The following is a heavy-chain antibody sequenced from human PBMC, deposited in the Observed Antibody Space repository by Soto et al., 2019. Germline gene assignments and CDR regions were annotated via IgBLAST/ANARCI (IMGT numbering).Heavy chain of an antibody. Sequence: SETLSLTCTFSGGSISSGGYYCSWIRRHPWKGLEWIGYIYYSGSTYYNPSLKSRVTISVDTSKNQFSLKLSSVTAADTAVYYCARSPMPSQELLEYWGQGTPVTVSS. CDR3: ARSPMPSQELLEY. D-gene: IGHD1-26*01. CDR2: IYYSGST. J-gene: IGHJ4*02. V-gene: IGHV4-31*03. CDR1: GGSISSGGYY.